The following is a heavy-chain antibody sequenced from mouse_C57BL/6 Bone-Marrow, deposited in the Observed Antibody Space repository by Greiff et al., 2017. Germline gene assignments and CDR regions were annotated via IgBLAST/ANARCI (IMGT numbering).Heavy chain of an antibody. V-gene: IGHV3-6*01. D-gene: IGHD1-1*01. CDR3: ARDRVYYYGSSHFDY. CDR2: ISYDGSN. J-gene: IGHJ2*01. CDR1: GYSITSGYY. Sequence: VQLQESGPGLVKPSQSLSLTCSVTGYSITSGYYWNWIRQFPGNKLEWMGYISYDGSNNYNPSLKNRISITRDTSKNQFFLKLNSVTTEDTATYYCARDRVYYYGSSHFDYWGQGTTLTVSS.